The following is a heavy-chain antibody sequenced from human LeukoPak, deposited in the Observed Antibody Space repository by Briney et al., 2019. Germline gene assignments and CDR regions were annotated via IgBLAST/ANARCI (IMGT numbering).Heavy chain of an antibody. CDR2: IYYSGST. CDR1: GGSTSSYY. J-gene: IGHJ3*02. Sequence: SETLSLICTVSGGSTSSYYWSWIRQPPGKGLEWIGYIYYSGSTNYNPSLKSRVTISVDTSKNQFSLKLSSVTAADTAVYYCARERSINYYDSSGYPSDAFDIWGQGTMVTVSS. D-gene: IGHD3-22*01. V-gene: IGHV4-59*01. CDR3: ARERSINYYDSSGYPSDAFDI.